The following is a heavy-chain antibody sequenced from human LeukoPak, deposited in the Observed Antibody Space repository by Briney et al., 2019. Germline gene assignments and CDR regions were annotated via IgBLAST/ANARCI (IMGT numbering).Heavy chain of an antibody. V-gene: IGHV3-23*01. Sequence: ETLSLTCAVYGGSFSGYYWSWIRQPPGKGLEWVSAISDSGGSTYYADSVKGRFTTSRDNSKNTLYLQMNSLRAEDTAIYYCAKNIGGLDYWGQGTLVTVSS. CDR3: AKNIGGLDY. J-gene: IGHJ4*02. CDR2: ISDSGGST. D-gene: IGHD3-10*01. CDR1: GGSFSGYY.